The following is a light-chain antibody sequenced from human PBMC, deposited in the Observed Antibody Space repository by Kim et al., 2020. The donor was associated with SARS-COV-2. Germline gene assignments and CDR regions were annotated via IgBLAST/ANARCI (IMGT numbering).Light chain of an antibody. CDR2: KDT. J-gene: IGLJ2*01. CDR1: KLGNKY. Sequence: SYELTQPPSVSVSPGQTANITCSGDKLGNKYACWYQQKPGQSPVLVIFKDTKRPSGIPERFSGSNSGNTATLTISGTQAMDEADYYCQAWDSSTVVFGGG. V-gene: IGLV3-1*01. CDR3: QAWDSSTVV.